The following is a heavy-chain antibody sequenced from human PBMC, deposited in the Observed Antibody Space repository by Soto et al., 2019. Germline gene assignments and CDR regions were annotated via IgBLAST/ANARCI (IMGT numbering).Heavy chain of an antibody. CDR2: ISYDGSNK. Sequence: QVQLVESGGGVVQPGRSLRLSCAASGFTFSSYGMHWVRQAPGKALEWVAVISYDGSNKYYADSVKGRFTISRENSKNTLYVQMNSLRAEDTAVYYCAKRSFNYGDDGTDDAFDIWGQGTMVTVSS. V-gene: IGHV3-30*18. J-gene: IGHJ3*02. CDR1: GFTFSSYG. D-gene: IGHD4-17*01. CDR3: AKRSFNYGDDGTDDAFDI.